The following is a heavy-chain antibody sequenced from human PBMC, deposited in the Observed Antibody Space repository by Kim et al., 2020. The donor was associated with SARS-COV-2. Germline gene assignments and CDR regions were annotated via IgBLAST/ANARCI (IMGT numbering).Heavy chain of an antibody. V-gene: IGHV3-30*07. J-gene: IGHJ4*02. CDR3: AREIQYSYGAPSGY. Sequence: ADSVKGRFTSSRDNSKNTLYLKMTSLRAEDTAVYYCAREIQYSYGAPSGYWGQGTLVTVSS. D-gene: IGHD5-18*01.